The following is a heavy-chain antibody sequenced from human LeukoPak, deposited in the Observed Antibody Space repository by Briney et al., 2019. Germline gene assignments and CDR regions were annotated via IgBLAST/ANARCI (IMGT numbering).Heavy chain of an antibody. J-gene: IGHJ4*02. V-gene: IGHV1-2*02. CDR3: SREASCDTTSCPQDY. CDR2: INPNPGDT. D-gene: IGHD2-2*01. Sequence: ASVRVSCKASGYTFTGHFIFWVRQSPGQRLELVASINPNPGDTYYAQKFQGRVTGASDTAISTAYLDISRLRSDDTAFYYCSREASCDTTSCPQDYWGQGTLVTVSS. CDR1: GYTFTGHF.